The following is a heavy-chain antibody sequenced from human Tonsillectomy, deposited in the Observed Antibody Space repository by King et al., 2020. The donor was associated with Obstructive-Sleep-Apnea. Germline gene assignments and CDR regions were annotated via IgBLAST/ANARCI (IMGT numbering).Heavy chain of an antibody. CDR2: ISYDGSNK. CDR1: GFTFSSFA. Sequence: VQLVESGGGVVQPGRSLRLSCAASGFTFSSFAMHWVRQAPGKGLEWVAVISYDGSNKYYADSVKGRFTISRDNSKNTLVLQMNSLRSEDTAVYYCAREEDYYDSSGYYYYFDYWGQGTLVTVSS. CDR3: AREEDYYDSSGYYYYFDY. D-gene: IGHD3-22*01. V-gene: IGHV3-30*04. J-gene: IGHJ4*02.